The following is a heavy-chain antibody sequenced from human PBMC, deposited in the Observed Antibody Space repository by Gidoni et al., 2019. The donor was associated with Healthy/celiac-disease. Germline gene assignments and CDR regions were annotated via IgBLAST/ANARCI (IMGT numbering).Heavy chain of an antibody. CDR2: IWYDGSNK. J-gene: IGHJ4*02. V-gene: IGHV3-33*01. CDR1: GFTFSSYG. CDR3: ARGGIVATATGYYFDY. Sequence: QVQLVESGGGVVQPGRSLRLSCAASGFTFSSYGMHWVRQAPGKGLECVAVIWYDGSNKYYADSVKGRFTISRDNSKNTLYLQMNSLRAEDTAVYYCARGGIVATATGYYFDYWGQGTLVTVSS. D-gene: IGHD5-12*01.